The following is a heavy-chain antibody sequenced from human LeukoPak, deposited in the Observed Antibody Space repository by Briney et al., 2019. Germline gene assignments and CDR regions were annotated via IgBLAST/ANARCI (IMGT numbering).Heavy chain of an antibody. V-gene: IGHV6-1*01. CDR1: GDSVSSNSAA. CDR2: TYYRSRWYN. D-gene: IGHD2-21*02. J-gene: IGHJ4*02. Sequence: SQTLSLTCAISGDSVSSNSAAWHWIRQSPSRGLEWLGRTYYRSRWYNDYAVSVKSRITINPDTSKNQFSLKLSSVTAADTAVYYCARGLGPGGVTPHYWGQGTLVTVSS. CDR3: ARGLGPGGVTPHY.